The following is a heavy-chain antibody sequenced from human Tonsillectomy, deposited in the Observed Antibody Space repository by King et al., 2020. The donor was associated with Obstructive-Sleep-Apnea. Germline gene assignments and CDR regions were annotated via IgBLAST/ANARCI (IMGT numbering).Heavy chain of an antibody. V-gene: IGHV4-59*08. CDR2: IYYRGST. J-gene: IGHJ4*02. CDR1: GGSISTYY. CDR3: ARHYYGSGSYEFDY. Sequence: VQLQESGPGLVKPSETLSLTCIVSGGSISTYYWSWIRQPPGQGLELIGYIYYRGSTNYNPSFKSRVTISVDTSKNQFSLKLSSVTAADTAVYYCARHYYGSGSYEFDYWGQGTLVTVSS. D-gene: IGHD3-10*01.